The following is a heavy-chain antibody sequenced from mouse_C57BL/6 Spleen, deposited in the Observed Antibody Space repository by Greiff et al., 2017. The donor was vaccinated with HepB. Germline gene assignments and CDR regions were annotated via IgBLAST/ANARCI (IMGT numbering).Heavy chain of an antibody. Sequence: VQLQQSGAELVMPGASVKLSCKASGYTFTSYWMHWVKQRPGQGLEWIGEIDPSDSYTNYNQKFKGKSTLTVDKSSSTAYRQLSSLTSEDSAVYYCARCLMIRGAMDYWGQGTSVTVSS. CDR1: GYTFTSYW. J-gene: IGHJ4*01. V-gene: IGHV1-69*01. CDR3: ARCLMIRGAMDY. D-gene: IGHD2-4*01. CDR2: IDPSDSYT.